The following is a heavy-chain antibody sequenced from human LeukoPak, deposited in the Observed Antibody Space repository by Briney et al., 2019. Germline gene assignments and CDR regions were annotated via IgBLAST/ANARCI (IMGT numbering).Heavy chain of an antibody. Sequence: SETLSLTCTVSGGSISSYYWSWIRQPPGKGLEWIGYIYYSGSTNYNPSLKSRVTISVDTSKNQFSLKLSSVTAADTAVYYCARDARRYSSSWYRTNWFDPWGQGTLVTVSS. CDR1: GGSISSYY. V-gene: IGHV4-59*01. CDR3: ARDARRYSSSWYRTNWFDP. J-gene: IGHJ5*02. D-gene: IGHD6-13*01. CDR2: IYYSGST.